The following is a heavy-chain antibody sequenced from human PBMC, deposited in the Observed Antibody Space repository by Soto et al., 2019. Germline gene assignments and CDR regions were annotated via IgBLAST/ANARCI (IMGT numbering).Heavy chain of an antibody. CDR3: ASARNPPSYSYGNNYYYGMDV. J-gene: IGHJ6*02. D-gene: IGHD5-18*01. CDR2: INPNSGGT. V-gene: IGHV1-2*04. CDR1: GYTFTGYY. Sequence: ASVKVSCKASGYTFTGYYMHWVRQAPGQGLEWMGWINPNSGGTNYAQKFQGWVTMTRDTSISTAYMELSRLRSDDTAVYYCASARNPPSYSYGNNYYYGMDVWGQGTTVTVSS.